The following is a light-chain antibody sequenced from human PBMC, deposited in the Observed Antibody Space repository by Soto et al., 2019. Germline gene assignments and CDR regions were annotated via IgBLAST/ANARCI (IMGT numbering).Light chain of an antibody. J-gene: IGLJ2*01. CDR1: SSNIGANYD. V-gene: IGLV1-40*01. CDR3: QSYDSKSVL. CDR2: ANT. Sequence: QSVLTQPPSVSGAPGQRVTISCTGSSSNIGANYDVHWYQHLPGTAPKLLIYANTNRPSGVPDRFSGSKSGASASLAITGLQAEDEGVYYCQSYDSKSVLFGGGTKVTVL.